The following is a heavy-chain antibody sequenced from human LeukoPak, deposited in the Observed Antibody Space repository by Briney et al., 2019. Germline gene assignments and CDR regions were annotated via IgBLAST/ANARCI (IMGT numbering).Heavy chain of an antibody. CDR3: ARGVEVVAADVFDH. D-gene: IGHD2-2*01. J-gene: IGHJ4*02. CDR2: ISYNGNII. CDR1: GFPFNSYA. Sequence: GRSLRLSCEGSGFPFNSYALHWVRQAPGKGLGWVALISYNGNIIEYADSVKGRFTISRDNSKNTLYLLMNSLTREDTAVYYCARGVEVVAADVFDHWGQGTLVTVSS. V-gene: IGHV3-30*04.